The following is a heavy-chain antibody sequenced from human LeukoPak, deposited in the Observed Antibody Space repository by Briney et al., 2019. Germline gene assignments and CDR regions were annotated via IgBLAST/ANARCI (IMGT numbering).Heavy chain of an antibody. CDR1: GYTFTSYA. CDR3: ARGYQLLSRSRGSVLGC. V-gene: IGHV1-3*01. D-gene: IGHD2-2*01. J-gene: IGHJ4*02. CDR2: INAGNGNT. Sequence: ASVKVSCKASGYTFTSYAMHWVRQAPGQRLEWMGWINAGNGNTKYSQKFQGRVTITRDTSASTAYMELSSLRSEDTAVYYCARGYQLLSRSRGSVLGCWGQGTLVTVSS.